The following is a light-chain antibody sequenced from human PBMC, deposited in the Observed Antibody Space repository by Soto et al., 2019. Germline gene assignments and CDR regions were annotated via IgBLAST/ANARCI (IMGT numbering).Light chain of an antibody. CDR1: QSISNW. J-gene: IGKJ4*01. Sequence: DIQMTQSPSTLPASVGDRVTITCRASQSISNWLAWYQQKPGKAPKLLIYKASSLESGVPSRFSGSGSGTEITLTISSLQPDDFATYYCQQYNSYPLTFGGGTKVDIK. V-gene: IGKV1-5*03. CDR2: KAS. CDR3: QQYNSYPLT.